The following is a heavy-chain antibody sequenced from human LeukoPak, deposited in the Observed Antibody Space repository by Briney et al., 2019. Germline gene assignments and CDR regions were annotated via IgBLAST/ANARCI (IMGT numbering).Heavy chain of an antibody. D-gene: IGHD3-9*01. V-gene: IGHV3-7*03. J-gene: IGHJ4*02. CDR3: AKGYDILTGYYNGTPLDY. Sequence: GSLRLSCAASGFTFSSYWMSWVRQAPGKGLEWVANIKQDGSEKYYVDSVKGRFTISRDNAKNSLYLQMNSLRAEDTAVYYCAKGYDILTGYYNGTPLDYWGQGTLVTVSS. CDR2: IKQDGSEK. CDR1: GFTFSSYW.